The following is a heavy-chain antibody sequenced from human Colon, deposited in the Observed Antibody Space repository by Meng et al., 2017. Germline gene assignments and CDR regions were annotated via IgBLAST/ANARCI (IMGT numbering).Heavy chain of an antibody. J-gene: IGHJ4*02. V-gene: IGHV4-61*01. CDR1: GGSVSSGSYY. CDR2: IYYTGST. Sequence: QVRVQESGPGLVRPSETLSLTCTVSGGSVSSGSYYWSWIRQPPGKGLEWIGYIYYTGSTNYNPSLKSRVTISVDTSKNQFSLKLSSVTAADTAVYYCARGPLDYWGQGTLVTVSS. CDR3: ARGPLDY.